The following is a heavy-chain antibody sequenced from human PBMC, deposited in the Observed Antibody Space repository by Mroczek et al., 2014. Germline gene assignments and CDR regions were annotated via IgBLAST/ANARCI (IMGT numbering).Heavy chain of an antibody. CDR2: IYYSGST. V-gene: IGHV4-59*01. CDR1: GGSISSYY. Sequence: VQXLESGPGLVKPSETLSLTCTVSGGSISSYYWSWIRQPPRKGLEWIGYIYYSGSTNYNPSLKSRVTISVDTSKNQFSLKLSSVTAADTAVYYCARSPSSGWYVIVFDYWGQGTLVTVSS. CDR3: ARSPSSGWYVIVFDY. D-gene: IGHD6-19*01. J-gene: IGHJ4*02.